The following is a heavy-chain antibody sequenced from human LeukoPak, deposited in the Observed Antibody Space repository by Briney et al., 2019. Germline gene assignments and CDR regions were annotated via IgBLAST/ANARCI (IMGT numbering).Heavy chain of an antibody. CDR2: MNPNSGNT. V-gene: IGHV1-8*01. J-gene: IGHJ4*02. Sequence: ASVKVSCKASGYTFTSYDINWVRQATGQGLEWMGWMNPNSGNTGYAQKFQGRVAMTRNTSISTAYMELSSLRSEDTAVYYCERATGKDILTGRKLDCWGQGTLVSVSS. CDR1: GYTFTSYD. D-gene: IGHD3-9*01. CDR3: ERATGKDILTGRKLDC.